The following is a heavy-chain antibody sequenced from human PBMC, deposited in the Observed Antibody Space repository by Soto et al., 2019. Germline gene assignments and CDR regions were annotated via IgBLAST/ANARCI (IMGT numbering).Heavy chain of an antibody. CDR3: ARVSVLRYVWGSYRYTVPDAFDI. V-gene: IGHV4-34*01. D-gene: IGHD3-16*02. CDR1: GGSFSGYY. J-gene: IGHJ3*02. Sequence: QVQLQQWGAGLLKPSETLSLTCAVYGGSFSGYYWSWIRQPPGKGLEWIGEINHSGSTNYNPSLKSRVTISVDTSKNQFSLKLSSVTAADTAVYYCARVSVLRYVWGSYRYTVPDAFDIWGQGTMVTVSS. CDR2: INHSGST.